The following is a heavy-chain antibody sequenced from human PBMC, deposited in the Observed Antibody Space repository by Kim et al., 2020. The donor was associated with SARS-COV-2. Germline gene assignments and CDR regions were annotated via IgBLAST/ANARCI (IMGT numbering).Heavy chain of an antibody. CDR3: ARGQLLLNPNWFDP. J-gene: IGHJ5*02. CDR1: GGSISSSSYY. V-gene: IGHV4-39*01. CDR2: IYYSGGT. D-gene: IGHD2-15*01. Sequence: SETLSLTCTVSGGSISSSSYYWGWIRQPPGKGLEWIGSIYYSGGTYYNPSLKSRVTISVDTSKNQFSLKLSSVTAADTAVYYCARGQLLLNPNWFDPWGQGTLVTVSS.